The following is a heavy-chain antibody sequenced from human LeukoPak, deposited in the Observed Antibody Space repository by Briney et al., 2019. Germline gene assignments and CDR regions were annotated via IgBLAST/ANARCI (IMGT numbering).Heavy chain of an antibody. Sequence: ASVKVSCKASGYTFTSYDINGVRQATGQGLEWMGWMNPNSGNTGYAQKFQGRVTMTRNTFISTAYMELSSLRSEDTAVYYCASRGYSSGGFDYWGQGTLVTVSS. CDR1: GYTFTSYD. CDR3: ASRGYSSGGFDY. V-gene: IGHV1-8*01. CDR2: MNPNSGNT. D-gene: IGHD6-19*01. J-gene: IGHJ4*02.